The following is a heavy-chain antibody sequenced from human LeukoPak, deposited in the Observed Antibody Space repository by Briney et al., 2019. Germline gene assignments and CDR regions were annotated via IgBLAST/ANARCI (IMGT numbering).Heavy chain of an antibody. D-gene: IGHD1-26*01. CDR2: ISAYNGKT. J-gene: IGHJ5*02. Sequence: ASVKVSCKASGYTFNKFGITWVRQAPGQGLECMGWISAYNGKTKYTQKFQDRVTMTTDASTTTAYMELRSLRSDDTAVYYCARSSGSYAPPYTWGQGTLVTVSS. V-gene: IGHV1-18*01. CDR1: GYTFNKFG. CDR3: ARSSGSYAPPYT.